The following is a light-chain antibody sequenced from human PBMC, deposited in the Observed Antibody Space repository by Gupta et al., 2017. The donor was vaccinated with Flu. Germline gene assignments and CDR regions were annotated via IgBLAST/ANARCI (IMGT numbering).Light chain of an antibody. CDR2: DSN. V-gene: IGLV1-51*01. CDR3: GNWERGRRSV. Sequence: LPGTAPKLLIYDSNNRPSGIPDRFSASKSDTSAALVIAGLQTGDEAIYYCGNWERGRRSVFGTGNNVPVL. J-gene: IGLJ1*01.